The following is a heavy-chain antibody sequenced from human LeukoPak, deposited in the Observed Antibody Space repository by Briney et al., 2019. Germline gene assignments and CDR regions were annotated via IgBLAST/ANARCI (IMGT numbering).Heavy chain of an antibody. D-gene: IGHD3-10*01. CDR2: ISYGGGNK. J-gene: IGHJ4*02. Sequence: PGRSLRLSCATSGFTFSVYDMFWVRQAPGKGLEWVALISYGGGNKYYADSVKGRFTISRDISDNTLYLQMNSLRGEDTAVYYCVRARGAGPGAHFDYWGQGTLVTVSS. CDR3: VRARGAGPGAHFDY. CDR1: GFTFSVYD. V-gene: IGHV3-30*03.